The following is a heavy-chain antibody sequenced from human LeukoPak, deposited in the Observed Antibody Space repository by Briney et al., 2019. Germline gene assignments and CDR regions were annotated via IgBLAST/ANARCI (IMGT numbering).Heavy chain of an antibody. CDR1: GYTFTSYG. CDR2: IIPIFGTA. CDR3: ARGTYYDFWSGYYEGHYYYYMDV. D-gene: IGHD3-3*01. V-gene: IGHV1-69*05. Sequence: GGSVKVSCKASGYTFTSYGMSWGRQAPGQGLEWMGGIIPIFGTANYAQKFQGRVTITTDQSTSTAYMELSSLRSEDTAVYYCARGTYYDFWSGYYEGHYYYYMDVWGKGTTVTVSS. J-gene: IGHJ6*03.